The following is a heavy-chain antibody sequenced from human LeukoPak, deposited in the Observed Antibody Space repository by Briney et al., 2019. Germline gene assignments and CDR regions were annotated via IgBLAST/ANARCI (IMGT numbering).Heavy chain of an antibody. J-gene: IGHJ4*02. CDR2: IIPIFGTA. Sequence: SVKVSCKASGGIFSSYAISWVRQAPGQGLEWMGGIIPIFGTANYAQKFQGRVTITADESTSTAYMELSSLRSEDTAVYYCARGREYSCSSGYDYWGQGTLVTVSS. CDR3: ARGREYSCSSGYDY. D-gene: IGHD6-6*01. V-gene: IGHV1-69*13. CDR1: GGIFSSYA.